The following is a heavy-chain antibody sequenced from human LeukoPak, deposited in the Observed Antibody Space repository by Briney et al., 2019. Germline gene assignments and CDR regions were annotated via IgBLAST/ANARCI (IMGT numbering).Heavy chain of an antibody. CDR1: GFTFSSYW. Sequence: GGSLRLSCAASGFTFSSYWMHWVRQAPGKGLVWASRINSDGSTTSYADSVMGRFTISRDNAKNTLYLQMNSLRAEDTASYYCARTGYYGSGSYSDYWGQGTLVTVSS. CDR2: INSDGSTT. CDR3: ARTGYYGSGSYSDY. V-gene: IGHV3-74*01. J-gene: IGHJ4*02. D-gene: IGHD3-10*01.